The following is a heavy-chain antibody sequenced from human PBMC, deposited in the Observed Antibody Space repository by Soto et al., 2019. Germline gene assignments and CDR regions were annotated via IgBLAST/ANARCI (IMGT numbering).Heavy chain of an antibody. D-gene: IGHD3-9*01. Sequence: GGSLRLSCAASGFTFSSYSMNWVRQAPGKGLEWVSYISSSSSTIYYADSVKGRFTISRDNAQNSLFLLINSLRAEDTAVYYCARDRDWAFDYWGRGTLVTVSS. CDR3: ARDRDWAFDY. J-gene: IGHJ4*02. CDR1: GFTFSSYS. V-gene: IGHV3-48*04. CDR2: ISSSSSTI.